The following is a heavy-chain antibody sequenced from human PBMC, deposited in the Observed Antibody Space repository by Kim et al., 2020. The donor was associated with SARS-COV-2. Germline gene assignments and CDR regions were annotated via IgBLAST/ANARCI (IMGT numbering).Heavy chain of an antibody. D-gene: IGHD3-10*01. Sequence: AQQLQGRVTSTADESTSTAYRELSSLRAEDTAVYYCASMVRGPHGWFDPWGQGTLVTVSS. CDR3: ASMVRGPHGWFDP. J-gene: IGHJ5*02. V-gene: IGHV1-69*01.